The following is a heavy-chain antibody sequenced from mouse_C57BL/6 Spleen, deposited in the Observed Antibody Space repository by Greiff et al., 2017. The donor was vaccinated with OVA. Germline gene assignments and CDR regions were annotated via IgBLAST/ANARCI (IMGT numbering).Heavy chain of an antibody. V-gene: IGHV1-18*01. CDR2: INPNNGGT. CDR3: ARSSYGPYWYFDV. J-gene: IGHJ1*03. D-gene: IGHD1-1*01. CDR1: GYTFTDYN. Sequence: VQLQQSGPELVKPGASVKIPCKASGYTFTDYNMDWVKQSHGKSLEWIGDINPNNGGTIYNQKFKGKATLTVDKSSSTAYMELRSLTSEDTAVYYCARSSYGPYWYFDVWGTGTTVTVSS.